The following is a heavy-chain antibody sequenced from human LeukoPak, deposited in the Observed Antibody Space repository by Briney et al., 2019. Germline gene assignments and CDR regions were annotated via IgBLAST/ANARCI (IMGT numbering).Heavy chain of an antibody. CDR2: IGTASDT. Sequence: RSGGSLRLSCAASGFTFSSFDMHWVRQPTGQGLEWVSTIGTASDTYYPGSVEGRFTLSRDNAKNSLYLQMNSLTAGDTAVYYCARGPPRGKYYYMDVWGKGTRSPPP. D-gene: IGHD1-1*01. CDR1: GFTFSSFD. J-gene: IGHJ6*03. CDR3: ARGPPRGKYYYMDV. V-gene: IGHV3-13*01.